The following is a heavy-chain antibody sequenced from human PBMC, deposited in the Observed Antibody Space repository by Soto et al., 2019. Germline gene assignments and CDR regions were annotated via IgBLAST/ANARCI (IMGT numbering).Heavy chain of an antibody. CDR3: AVGRHKTSGSNTWFDP. Sequence: EVQLLESGGGLVQPGGSLRLSCAASGVTFSSYAMNWVRQAPGKGLEWVSTISNTGGGTFYAGSVRGRFTISRDNSNYPLYLQMHRLRADDSAIYFCAVGRHKTSGSNTWFDPWGRGTQVTVSS. CDR2: ISNTGGGT. D-gene: IGHD3-22*01. V-gene: IGHV3-23*01. J-gene: IGHJ5*02. CDR1: GVTFSSYA.